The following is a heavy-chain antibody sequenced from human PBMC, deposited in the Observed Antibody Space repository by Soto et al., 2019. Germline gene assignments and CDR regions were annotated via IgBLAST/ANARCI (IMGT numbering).Heavy chain of an antibody. J-gene: IGHJ5*02. D-gene: IGHD6-13*01. CDR3: ARVLTGSWKWLGP. V-gene: IGHV3-74*01. CDR1: GFTFSSYW. CDR2: INRDGSRT. Sequence: EVQLVESGGGLVQPGESLRLSCAASGFTFSSYWMHWVRQAPGKGLVWVPRINRDGSRTNYADSVKGRFTVSRDNAMNTQYLQRNSLRAEDTAVYYCARVLTGSWKWLGPWGQGTLVTVSS.